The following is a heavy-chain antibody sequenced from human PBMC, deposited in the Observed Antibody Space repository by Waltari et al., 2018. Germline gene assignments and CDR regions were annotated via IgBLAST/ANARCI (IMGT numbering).Heavy chain of an antibody. D-gene: IGHD3-16*02. CDR3: ARGRLGELSFRYDYFDY. J-gene: IGHJ4*02. CDR1: GGTFSSYA. V-gene: IGHV1-69*01. CDR2: SIPIFGTA. Sequence: QVQLVQSGAEVKKPGSSVKVSCKASGGTFSSYAISWVRQAPGQGLEWMGGSIPIFGTANYAQKFQGRVRITADESTSTAYMELSSLRSEDTAVYYCARGRLGELSFRYDYFDYWGQGTLVTVSS.